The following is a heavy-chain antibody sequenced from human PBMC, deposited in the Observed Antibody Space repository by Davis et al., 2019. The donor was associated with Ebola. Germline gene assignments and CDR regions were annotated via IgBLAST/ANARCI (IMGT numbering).Heavy chain of an antibody. V-gene: IGHV6-1*01. CDR1: GDSVSTAG. CDR2: TYYTSKWFN. Sequence: HSQTLSLTCAISGDSVSTAGWNWIRQSPSRGLEWLGRTYYTSKWFNHYAESVKSRITINPDTSKNQLSLQLNSVTPEDTAVYYCVRGWGRSGLDVWGQGTTVTVSS. D-gene: IGHD3-16*01. CDR3: VRGWGRSGLDV. J-gene: IGHJ6*02.